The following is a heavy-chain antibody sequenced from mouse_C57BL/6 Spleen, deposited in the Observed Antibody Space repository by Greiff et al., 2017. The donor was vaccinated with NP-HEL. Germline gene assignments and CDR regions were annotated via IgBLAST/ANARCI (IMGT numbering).Heavy chain of an antibody. V-gene: IGHV1-4*01. J-gene: IGHJ4*01. CDR3: ASGGSYYGNYYAMDY. D-gene: IGHD2-10*01. CDR1: GYTFTSYT. CDR2: INPSSGYN. Sequence: QVQLQQSGAELARPGASVKMSCKASGYTFTSYTMHWVKQRPGQGLEWIGYINPSSGYNKYNQKFKDKATLTADKSSSTAYMQLSSLTSEDSAVYYCASGGSYYGNYYAMDYWGQGTSVTVSS.